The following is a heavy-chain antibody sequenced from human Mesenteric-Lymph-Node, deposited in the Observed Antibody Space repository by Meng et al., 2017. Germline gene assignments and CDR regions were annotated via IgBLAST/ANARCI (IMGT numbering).Heavy chain of an antibody. Sequence: GSLRLSCAVYGGSFSGYYWSWIRQPPGKGLEWIGEINHSGSTNYNPSLKSRVTISVDTSKNQFSLHLSSVTAADTAVYYCARLPTSAAAIRETFDYWGQGTRVT. D-gene: IGHD2-2*01. CDR3: ARLPTSAAAIRETFDY. CDR1: GGSFSGYY. CDR2: INHSGST. J-gene: IGHJ4*01. V-gene: IGHV4-34*01.